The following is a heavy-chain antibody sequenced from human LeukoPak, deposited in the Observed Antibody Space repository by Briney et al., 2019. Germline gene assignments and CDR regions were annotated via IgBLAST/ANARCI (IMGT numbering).Heavy chain of an antibody. Sequence: ASVKVSCKASGYTFTGYYMHWVRQAPGQGLEWMGWINPNSGGTNYAQKFQGRVTMTRDTSISTAYMELSRLRSDDTAVYYCARAPTGWNWLVGATTGFGYWGQGTLVTVSS. CDR2: INPNSGGT. D-gene: IGHD1-26*01. CDR1: GYTFTGYY. J-gene: IGHJ4*02. V-gene: IGHV1-2*02. CDR3: ARAPTGWNWLVGATTGFGY.